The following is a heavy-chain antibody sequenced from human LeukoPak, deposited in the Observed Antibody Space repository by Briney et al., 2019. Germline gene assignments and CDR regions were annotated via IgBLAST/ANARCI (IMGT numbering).Heavy chain of an antibody. CDR2: IYHSGST. D-gene: IGHD3-10*01. V-gene: IGHV4-38-2*02. CDR3: ARDLPLLWFGELPPNWFDP. J-gene: IGHJ5*02. CDR1: GYSISSGYY. Sequence: SETLSLTCTVSGYSISSGYYWGWIRQPPGKGLEWIGSIYHSGSTYYNPSLKSRVTISVDTSKNQFSLKLSSVTAADTAVYYCARDLPLLWFGELPPNWFDPWGQGTLVTVSS.